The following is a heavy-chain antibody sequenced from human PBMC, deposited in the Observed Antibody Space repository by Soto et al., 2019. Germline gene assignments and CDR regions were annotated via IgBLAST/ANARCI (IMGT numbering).Heavy chain of an antibody. V-gene: IGHV4-31*03. CDR2: INYSGTT. Sequence: SETLSLTCTVSGASVGSGGYYWSWIRQVPGKGLEWIGYINYSGTTHYSPSLKSRVNISFDKSKNQVFLNLGFVTGADTAVYFCARDVRDTGYSYWFDPWGQGILVTVSS. CDR1: GASVGSGGYY. CDR3: ARDVRDTGYSYWFDP. J-gene: IGHJ5*02. D-gene: IGHD3-9*01.